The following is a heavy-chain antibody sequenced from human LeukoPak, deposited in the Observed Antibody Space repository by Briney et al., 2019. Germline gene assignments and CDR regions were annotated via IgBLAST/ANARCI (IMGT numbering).Heavy chain of an antibody. V-gene: IGHV3-66*01. D-gene: IGHD3-10*01. CDR1: GFTFSSYA. J-gene: IGHJ4*02. Sequence: PGGSLRLSCAASGFTFSSYAMSWVCQAPGKGLEWVSVIYSGGSTYYADSVKGRFTISRDNSKNTLYLQMNSLRAEDTAVYYCARARKYYGSGSYYYDYWGQGTLVTVSS. CDR3: ARARKYYGSGSYYYDY. CDR2: IYSGGST.